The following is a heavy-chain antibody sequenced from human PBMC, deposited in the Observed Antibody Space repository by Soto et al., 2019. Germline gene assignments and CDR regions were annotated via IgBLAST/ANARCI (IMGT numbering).Heavy chain of an antibody. D-gene: IGHD2-15*01. Sequence: QVQLVESGGGVVQPGRSLRLSCAASGFTFSSYGMHWVRQAPGKGLEWVAVISYDGSNKYYADSVKGRFTISRDNSKNTLYLQMNSLRAEDTAVYYCAKDVGRYCSGGSCYYYGMDVWGQGTTVTVSS. CDR2: ISYDGSNK. J-gene: IGHJ6*02. CDR1: GFTFSSYG. CDR3: AKDVGRYCSGGSCYYYGMDV. V-gene: IGHV3-30*18.